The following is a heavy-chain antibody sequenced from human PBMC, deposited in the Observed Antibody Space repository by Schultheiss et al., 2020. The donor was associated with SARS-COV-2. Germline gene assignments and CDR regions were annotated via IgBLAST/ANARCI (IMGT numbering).Heavy chain of an antibody. J-gene: IGHJ6*02. V-gene: IGHV4-34*01. CDR1: GGSFSGYY. CDR2: IYFSGSA. D-gene: IGHD6-13*01. CDR3: ARGRAGDSSIRSPVMDV. Sequence: SETLSLTCAVYGGSFSGYYWGWIRQPPGKGLEWIGSIYFSGSAYYNPSLKSRVTISVDTSKNQFSLKLSSVTAADTAGYYCARGRAGDSSIRSPVMDVWGQGTTVTVSS.